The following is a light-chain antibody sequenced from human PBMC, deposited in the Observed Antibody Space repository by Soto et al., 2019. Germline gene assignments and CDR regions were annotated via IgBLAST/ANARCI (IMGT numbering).Light chain of an antibody. CDR3: HQRYGSLTYT. Sequence: DIEMTQSPSSLSASVGDRVTLTCRASQSISTYLNGYQQKPGKAPKLLIYAASSLQRAGPSRFSGSGSGTDSNLTISSLQPEDVETYYCHQRYGSLTYTFGQGTNLEIK. V-gene: IGKV1-39*01. CDR1: QSISTY. CDR2: AAS. J-gene: IGKJ2*01.